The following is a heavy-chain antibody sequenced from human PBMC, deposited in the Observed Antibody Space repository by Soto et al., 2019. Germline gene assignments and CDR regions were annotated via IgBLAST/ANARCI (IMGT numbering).Heavy chain of an antibody. CDR1: GFTFRSYG. CDR2: TWYDGSTK. J-gene: IGHJ6*02. Sequence: QLQLVESGGGVVQPGWSLRLSCAASGFTFRSYGMHWIRQAPGKGLEWVTATWYDGSTKDYADSVKGRFTISRDNSKNTLYLQMNNLRVEDTAVYYCARDITMVRGILYYYGMDVWGQGTTVTVSS. V-gene: IGHV3-33*01. CDR3: ARDITMVRGILYYYGMDV. D-gene: IGHD3-10*01.